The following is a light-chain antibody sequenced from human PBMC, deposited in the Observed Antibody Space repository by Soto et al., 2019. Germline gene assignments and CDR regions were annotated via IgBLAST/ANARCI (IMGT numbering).Light chain of an antibody. CDR1: QSFNSNY. CDR3: HHYGGSPIT. J-gene: IGKJ5*01. Sequence: EIVLTQSPGTLSLSPGERATLSCRASQSFNSNYFAWYQQKPGQAPRLLIYGASNRATGIPDRFSGSGSGTDFTLTISRLEPEDFAVYYCHHYGGSPITFGQGTRLDIK. V-gene: IGKV3-20*01. CDR2: GAS.